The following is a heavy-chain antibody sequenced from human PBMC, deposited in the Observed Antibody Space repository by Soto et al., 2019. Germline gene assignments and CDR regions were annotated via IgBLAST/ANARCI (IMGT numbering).Heavy chain of an antibody. CDR2: IRSKAYGGTT. V-gene: IGHV3-49*03. CDR3: TRDSPDKGAAAANFYYYYGMDV. D-gene: IGHD6-13*01. Sequence: PGGSLRLSCTASGFTFGDYAMSWFRQAPGKGLEWVGFIRSKAYGGTTEYAASVKGRFTISRDDSKSIAYLQMNSLKTEVTAVYYCTRDSPDKGAAAANFYYYYGMDVWGQGTTVTVSS. J-gene: IGHJ6*02. CDR1: GFTFGDYA.